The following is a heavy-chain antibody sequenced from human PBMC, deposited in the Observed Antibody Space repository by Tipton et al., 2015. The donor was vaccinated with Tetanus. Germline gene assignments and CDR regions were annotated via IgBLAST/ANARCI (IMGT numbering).Heavy chain of an antibody. D-gene: IGHD2-8*02. CDR1: GDSVSGYY. J-gene: IGHJ1*01. CDR2: VYYTGDT. Sequence: TLSTCTVSGDSVSGYYWSWIRQPPGKGLEWVGYVYYTGDTNYNPSLKSRVTISMDRSENQISLKMTSVTAADTAVYYCAGVTAQRTELYFEHWGQGTQVTVSS. V-gene: IGHV4-59*02. CDR3: AGVTAQRTELYFEH.